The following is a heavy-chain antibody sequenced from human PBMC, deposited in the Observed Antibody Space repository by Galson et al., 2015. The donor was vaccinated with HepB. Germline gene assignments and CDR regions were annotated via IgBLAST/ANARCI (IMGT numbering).Heavy chain of an antibody. V-gene: IGHV3-30*04. D-gene: IGHD2-8*01. CDR2: ISYDGGNE. Sequence: SLRLSCAASGFTFSTYAMHWVRQAPGKGLEWVAVISYDGGNEYYADSVQGRFTISRDNSKNTLYLQMNSPRAEDTAVFYCARETYGGGSLDYWGQGTLVTVSS. J-gene: IGHJ4*02. CDR1: GFTFSTYA. CDR3: ARETYGGGSLDY.